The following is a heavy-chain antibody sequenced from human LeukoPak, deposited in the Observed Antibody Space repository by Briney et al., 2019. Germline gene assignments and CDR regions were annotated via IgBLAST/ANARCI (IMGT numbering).Heavy chain of an antibody. Sequence: GGSLRLSCVASGFTYNSHAMSWVRQAPGKGLEWVSGISANGANTYYTDSVRGRFTISRDNSKNTVYLQMSSLSAEDTAIYYCAKDQGFSYYYLDYWGQGILVTASS. V-gene: IGHV3-23*01. CDR1: GFTYNSHA. CDR2: ISANGANT. D-gene: IGHD5-18*01. J-gene: IGHJ4*02. CDR3: AKDQGFSYYYLDY.